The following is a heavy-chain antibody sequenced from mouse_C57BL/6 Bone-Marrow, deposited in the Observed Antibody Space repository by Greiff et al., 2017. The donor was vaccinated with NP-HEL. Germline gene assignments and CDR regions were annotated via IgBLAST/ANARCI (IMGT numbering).Heavy chain of an antibody. D-gene: IGHD2-1*01. Sequence: QVHVKQSGAELARPGASVKLSCKASGYTFTSYGISWVKQRTGQGLEWIGEIYPRSGNTYYNEKFKGKATLTADKSSSTAYMELRSLTSEDSAVYFCARRRVYYGNLYWYFDVWGTGTTVTVSS. V-gene: IGHV1-81*01. CDR3: ARRRVYYGNLYWYFDV. CDR1: GYTFTSYG. CDR2: IYPRSGNT. J-gene: IGHJ1*03.